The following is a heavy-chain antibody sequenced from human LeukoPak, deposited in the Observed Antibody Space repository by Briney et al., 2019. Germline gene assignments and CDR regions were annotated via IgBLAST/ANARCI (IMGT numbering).Heavy chain of an antibody. CDR1: GFTFSSYG. CDR3: AKDLHSGYDSADY. V-gene: IGHV3-30*18. Sequence: PGGSLRLSCAASGFTFSSYGMPWVRQAPGKGLEWVAVISYDGSNKYYADSVKGRFTISRDNSKNTLYLQMNSLRAEDTAVYYCAKDLHSGYDSADYWGQGTLVTVSS. J-gene: IGHJ4*02. D-gene: IGHD5-12*01. CDR2: ISYDGSNK.